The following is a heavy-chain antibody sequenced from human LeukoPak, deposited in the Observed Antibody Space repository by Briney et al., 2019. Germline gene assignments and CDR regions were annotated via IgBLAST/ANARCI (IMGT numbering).Heavy chain of an antibody. Sequence: ASVKVSCKASGYTFTSYGISWVRQAPGQGLEWMGWISAYNGNTNYAQKLQGRVTMTTDTSTSTAYMELRSLRSDDTAVYYCARGGLTTADYYYYYMDVWGKGTTVTVSS. CDR3: ARGGLTTADYYYYYMDV. CDR2: ISAYNGNT. J-gene: IGHJ6*03. CDR1: GYTFTSYG. V-gene: IGHV1-18*01. D-gene: IGHD4-11*01.